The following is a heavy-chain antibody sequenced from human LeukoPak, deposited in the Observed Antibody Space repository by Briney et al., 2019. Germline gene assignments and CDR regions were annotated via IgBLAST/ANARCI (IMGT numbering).Heavy chain of an antibody. Sequence: ASVKVSCKASGYTFTGYYMHWVRQAPGQGLEWMGWMYPNSGNTGYAQKFQGRVTMTRNTSISTAYMELSSLRSEDTAVYYCASGRHSSSWYKGYYYYMDVWGKGTTVTISS. CDR3: ASGRHSSSWYKGYYYYMDV. J-gene: IGHJ6*03. CDR1: GYTFTGYY. V-gene: IGHV1-8*02. CDR2: MYPNSGNT. D-gene: IGHD6-13*01.